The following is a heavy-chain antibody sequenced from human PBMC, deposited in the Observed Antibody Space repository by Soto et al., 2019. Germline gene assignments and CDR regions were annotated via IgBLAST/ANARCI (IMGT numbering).Heavy chain of an antibody. Sequence: SETLSLTCTVSGGSISSSSYYWGWIRQPPGKGLEWIGSIYYSGSTYYNPSLKSRVTISVDTSKNQFSLKLSSVTAADTAVYYCARRHGADYVWGSYRYTNWFDPWGQGTLVTVSS. CDR1: GGSISSSSYY. V-gene: IGHV4-39*01. CDR2: IYYSGST. D-gene: IGHD3-16*02. J-gene: IGHJ5*02. CDR3: ARRHGADYVWGSYRYTNWFDP.